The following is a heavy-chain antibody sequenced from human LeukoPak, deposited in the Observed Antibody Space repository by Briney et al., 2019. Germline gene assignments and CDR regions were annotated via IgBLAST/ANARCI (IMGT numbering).Heavy chain of an antibody. D-gene: IGHD2-2*01. CDR3: AREVVPAAMDAFDI. CDR2: ISAYNGNT. J-gene: IGHJ3*02. Sequence: ASVKVSCKASGYTFTSYGISWVRQSPGQGLEWLGWISAYNGNTNYAQKLQGRVTMTTDTSTSTAYMELRSLRSDDTAVYYCAREVVPAAMDAFDIWGQETMVTVPS. CDR1: GYTFTSYG. V-gene: IGHV1-18*01.